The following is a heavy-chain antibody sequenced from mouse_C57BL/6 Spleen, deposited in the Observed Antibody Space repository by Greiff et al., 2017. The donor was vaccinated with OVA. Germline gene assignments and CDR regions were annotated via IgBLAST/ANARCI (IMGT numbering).Heavy chain of an antibody. J-gene: IGHJ1*03. Sequence: LQQSGAELVRPGASVKMSCKASGYTFTSYNMNWVKQTPRQGLEWIGAIYPGNGDTSYNQKFKGKATLTVDKSSSTAYMQLSSLTSEDSAVYFCAKETTDWYFDVWGTGTTVTVSS. CDR1: GYTFTSYN. V-gene: IGHV1-12*01. D-gene: IGHD5-5*01. CDR3: AKETTDWYFDV. CDR2: IYPGNGDT.